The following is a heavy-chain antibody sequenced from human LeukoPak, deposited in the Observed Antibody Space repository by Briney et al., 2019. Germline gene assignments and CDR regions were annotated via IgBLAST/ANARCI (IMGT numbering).Heavy chain of an antibody. Sequence: ASVKVSCNASGYTFTNYGVTWVRQAPGQGLEWMGWISAYNGHTNYAQNLQGRVTMTTDTSTSTAYMELRSLRSDDTAVYYCARGYYYDSSGLVDYWGQGTLVTVSS. CDR1: GYTFTNYG. J-gene: IGHJ4*02. CDR2: ISAYNGHT. V-gene: IGHV1-18*01. D-gene: IGHD3-22*01. CDR3: ARGYYYDSSGLVDY.